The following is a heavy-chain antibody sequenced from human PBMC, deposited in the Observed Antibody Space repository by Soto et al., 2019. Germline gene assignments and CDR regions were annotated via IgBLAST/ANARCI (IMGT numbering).Heavy chain of an antibody. Sequence: LRLSCAASGFTFSSYGMHWVRQAPGKGLEWVAVIWYDGSNKYYADSVKGRFTISRDNSKNTLYLQMNRLRAEDTAVYYCARDPINYYDSSGYGFDYWGQGTMVTVYS. V-gene: IGHV3-33*01. D-gene: IGHD3-22*01. CDR3: ARDPINYYDSSGYGFDY. J-gene: IGHJ4*02. CDR1: GFTFSSYG. CDR2: IWYDGSNK.